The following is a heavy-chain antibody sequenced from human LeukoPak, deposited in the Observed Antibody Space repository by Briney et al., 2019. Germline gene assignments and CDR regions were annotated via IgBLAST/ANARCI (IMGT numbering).Heavy chain of an antibody. V-gene: IGHV3-66*01. D-gene: IGHD1-26*01. CDR2: IYSGGST. CDR3: ARDPQWELRGEDAFDI. J-gene: IGHJ3*02. Sequence: GGSLRLSCAASGFTVSSNYMSWVRQAPGKGLEWVSVIYSGGSTYYADSVKGRFTISRDNSKNTLYLQMNSLRAEDTAVYYCARDPQWELRGEDAFDIWGQGTMVTVS. CDR1: GFTVSSNY.